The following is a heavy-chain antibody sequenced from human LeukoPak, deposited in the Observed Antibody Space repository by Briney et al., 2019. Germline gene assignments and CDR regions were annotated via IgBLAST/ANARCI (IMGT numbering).Heavy chain of an antibody. CDR1: GFTFSSYW. CDR3: ARDSISIVVVVAATPGPFGY. V-gene: IGHV3-7*01. Sequence: PGGSLRLSCAASGFTFSSYWKSWVRQAPGKGLEWVANIKQDGSEKYYVDSVKGRFTISRDNAKNSLYLQMNSLRAEDTAVYYCARDSISIVVVVAATPGPFGYWGQGTLVTVSS. J-gene: IGHJ4*02. CDR2: IKQDGSEK. D-gene: IGHD2-15*01.